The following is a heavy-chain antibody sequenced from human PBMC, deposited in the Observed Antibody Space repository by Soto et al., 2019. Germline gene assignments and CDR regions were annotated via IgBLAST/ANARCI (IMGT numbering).Heavy chain of an antibody. CDR3: ARKAWVTFDY. Sequence: PSETLSLTCAVSGDSMTRSVWWTWVRQPPGKGLEWIGEVFHTGNTNYNPSLKSRVAMSVDKSTNEFSLKVTSVTAADTAIYYCARKAWVTFDYWGQGALVTVSS. V-gene: IGHV4-4*02. CDR2: VFHTGNT. J-gene: IGHJ4*02. CDR1: GDSMTRSVW. D-gene: IGHD7-27*01.